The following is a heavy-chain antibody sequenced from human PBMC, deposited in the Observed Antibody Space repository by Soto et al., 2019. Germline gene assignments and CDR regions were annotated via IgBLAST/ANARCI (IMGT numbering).Heavy chain of an antibody. CDR1: GFTFSSYG. CDR3: ARDAGGDYEDSDY. V-gene: IGHV3-33*01. J-gene: IGHJ4*02. D-gene: IGHD4-17*01. Sequence: QVQLVESGGGVVQPGRSLRLSCAASGFTFSSYGMHWVRQAPGKGLEWVAVIWYDGSNKYYADSVKGRFTISRDNSKNTLYLQMNSLRAEDTAVYYCARDAGGDYEDSDYWGQGTLVTVSS. CDR2: IWYDGSNK.